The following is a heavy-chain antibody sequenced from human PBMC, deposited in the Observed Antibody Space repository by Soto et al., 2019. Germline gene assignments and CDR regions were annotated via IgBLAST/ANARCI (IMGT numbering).Heavy chain of an antibody. CDR3: ARDLGYSGYGTIFDY. V-gene: IGHV1-18*01. CDR1: GYTFTSYG. D-gene: IGHD5-12*01. CDR2: ISAYNGNT. J-gene: IGHJ4*02. Sequence: GASVKVSCKASGYTFTSYGISWVRQAPGQGLEWMGWISAYNGNTNYAQKLQGRVTMTTDTSTSTAYMELRSLRSDDTAVYYCARDLGYSGYGTIFDYWGQGTLVTVSS.